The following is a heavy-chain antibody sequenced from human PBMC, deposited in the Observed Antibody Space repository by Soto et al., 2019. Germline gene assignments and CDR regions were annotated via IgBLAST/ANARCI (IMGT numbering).Heavy chain of an antibody. CDR3: ALDEYYGSATAPFYYGMDV. D-gene: IGHD3-10*01. V-gene: IGHV4-31*03. CDR2: IYYNGST. J-gene: IGHJ6*02. Sequence: QVQLQESGPGLVKPSQTLSLTCTVSGVSVIMGGFYWSWIRQHPGQGLEWIGHIYYNGSTSYNPSLKTRLAISLDTSTNQFSLRLESVTAADTAVYFCALDEYYGSATAPFYYGMDVWGQGTTVIVSS. CDR1: GVSVIMGGFY.